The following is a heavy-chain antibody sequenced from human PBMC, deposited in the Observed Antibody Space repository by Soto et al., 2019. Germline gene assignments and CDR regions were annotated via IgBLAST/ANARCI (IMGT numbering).Heavy chain of an antibody. J-gene: IGHJ4*02. CDR1: GGSISSGDYY. CDR2: IYYSGST. Sequence: SETLSLTCTVSGGSISSGDYYWSWIRQPPGKGLEWIGYIYYSGSTYYNPSLKSRVTISVDTSKNQFSLKLSSVTAADTAAYYCARAGLPPLYYFDYWGQGTLVTVAS. V-gene: IGHV4-30-4*01. CDR3: ARAGLPPLYYFDY.